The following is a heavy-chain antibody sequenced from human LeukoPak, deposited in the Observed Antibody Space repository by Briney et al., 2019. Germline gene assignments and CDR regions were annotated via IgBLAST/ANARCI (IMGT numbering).Heavy chain of an antibody. V-gene: IGHV3-20*04. J-gene: IGHJ6*03. CDR2: INWNGGST. Sequence: PGGSLRLSCAASGFTFDDYGMSWVRQAPGKGLEWVSGINWNGGSTGYADSVKGRFTISRDNAKNSLYLQMNSLRAEDTALYYCARVLGYSGYDYYYYYVDVWGKGTTVTVSS. D-gene: IGHD5-12*01. CDR1: GFTFDDYG. CDR3: ARVLGYSGYDYYYYYVDV.